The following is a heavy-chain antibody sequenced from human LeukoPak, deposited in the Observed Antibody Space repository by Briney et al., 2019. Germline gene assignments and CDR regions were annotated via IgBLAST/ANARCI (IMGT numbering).Heavy chain of an antibody. CDR1: GFTFSNFG. J-gene: IGHJ4*02. CDR3: ARETDSSGYFSDY. D-gene: IGHD3-22*01. Sequence: PGRSLRLSCAASGFTFSNFGMHWVRQAPGKGLVWVSRINSDGSSTSYADSVKGRFTISRDNAKNTLYLQMNGLRAEDTAVYYCARETDSSGYFSDYWGQGTLVTVSS. CDR2: INSDGSST. V-gene: IGHV3-74*01.